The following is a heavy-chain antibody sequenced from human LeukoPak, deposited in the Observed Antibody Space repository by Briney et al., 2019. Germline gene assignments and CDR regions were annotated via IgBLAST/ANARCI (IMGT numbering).Heavy chain of an antibody. CDR2: IIPIFGTA. CDR1: GGTFSSYA. Sequence: SVKVSCKASGGTFSSYAISWVRQAPGQGLEWMGGIIPIFGTANYAQKFQGRVTITADKSTSTAYMELSSLRSEDTAVYYCASALSFITGTTHYMDVWGKGTTVTVSS. V-gene: IGHV1-69*06. D-gene: IGHD1-7*01. J-gene: IGHJ6*03. CDR3: ASALSFITGTTHYMDV.